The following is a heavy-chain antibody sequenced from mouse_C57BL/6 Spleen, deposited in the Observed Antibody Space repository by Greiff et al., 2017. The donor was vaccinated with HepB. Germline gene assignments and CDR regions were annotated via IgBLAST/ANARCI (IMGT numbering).Heavy chain of an antibody. CDR3: ARPPHYYGSSTYWYFDV. CDR2: IDPNSGGT. CDR1: GYTFTSYW. Sequence: QVQLKQPGAELVKPGASVKLSCKASGYTFTSYWMHWVKQRPGRGLEWIGRIDPNSGGTKYNEKFKSKATLTVDKPSSTAYMQLSSLTSEDSAVYYCARPPHYYGSSTYWYFDVWGTGTTVTVSS. V-gene: IGHV1-72*01. D-gene: IGHD1-1*01. J-gene: IGHJ1*03.